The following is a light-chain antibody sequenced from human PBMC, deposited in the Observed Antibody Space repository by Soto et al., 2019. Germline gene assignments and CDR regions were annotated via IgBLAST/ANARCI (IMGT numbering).Light chain of an antibody. J-gene: IGKJ3*01. CDR2: SAS. V-gene: IGKV1D-16*01. Sequence: IQMTQSPSSLSASIGDTVTITCRASQGIGVRLAWFQQKPGQAPQYLIQSASTLQSGVPSRFSGSGSGTEFILTINSLQPEDFAVYYCQHYDDSVFIFGPGTKVDFK. CDR3: QHYDDSVFI. CDR1: QGIGVR.